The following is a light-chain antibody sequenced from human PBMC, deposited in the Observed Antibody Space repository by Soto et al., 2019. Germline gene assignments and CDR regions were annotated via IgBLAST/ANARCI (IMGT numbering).Light chain of an antibody. CDR1: QSIRSPF. J-gene: IGKJ1*01. CDR3: GSDEWT. V-gene: IGKV3-20*01. Sequence: EIVLTQSPATLSLSPGERATLSCRASQSIRSPFLAWYQQKPGQAPRLFILGASGRAPGIPDRFSGSGSETDFTATISGLEPEDFAVYYCGSDEWTFGQGTNVE. CDR2: GAS.